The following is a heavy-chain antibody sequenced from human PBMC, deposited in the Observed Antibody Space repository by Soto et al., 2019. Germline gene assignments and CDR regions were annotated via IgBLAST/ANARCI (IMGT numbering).Heavy chain of an antibody. Sequence: PSETLSLTCTVSGGSIRSSSSYWAWIRQPPGKGLEWVGSIYYLGNTYYNPSLGSRATISVDTSKNQFSLKLRSVTAADTAVFYCAGLYPYESSVYHLNFWGQGTLLTVSS. J-gene: IGHJ4*02. CDR2: IYYLGNT. CDR1: GGSIRSSSSY. CDR3: AGLYPYESSVYHLNF. D-gene: IGHD3-22*01. V-gene: IGHV4-39*01.